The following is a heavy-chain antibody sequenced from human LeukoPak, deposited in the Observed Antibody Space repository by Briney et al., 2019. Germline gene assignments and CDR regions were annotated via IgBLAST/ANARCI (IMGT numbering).Heavy chain of an antibody. V-gene: IGHV1-2*02. D-gene: IGHD4-17*01. CDR2: INPNSGDT. Sequence: ASVKVSCKASRYTFTGYYMHWVRQAPGQGLEWMGWINPNSGDTNYAQKFQGRVTMTRDTSISTAYMELSSLRSDDTAVYFCASRTHDYGDYAFSPWGQGTLVTVSS. CDR3: ASRTHDYGDYAFSP. J-gene: IGHJ5*02. CDR1: RYTFTGYY.